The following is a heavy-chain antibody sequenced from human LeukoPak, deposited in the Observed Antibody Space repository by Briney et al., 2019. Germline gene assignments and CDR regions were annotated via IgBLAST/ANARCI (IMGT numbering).Heavy chain of an antibody. D-gene: IGHD1-26*01. Sequence: PGGSLRLSCAASGFTLRSYWMTWVRHYPGKGGEGVANIKQDGSETYYADSVKGRFTISRDNAKRSLYLQMNSLRAEDTAVYYCARDGDLGSPADAFDIWGQGTMVTVSS. CDR2: IKQDGSET. V-gene: IGHV3-7*01. J-gene: IGHJ3*02. CDR3: ARDGDLGSPADAFDI. CDR1: GFTLRSYW.